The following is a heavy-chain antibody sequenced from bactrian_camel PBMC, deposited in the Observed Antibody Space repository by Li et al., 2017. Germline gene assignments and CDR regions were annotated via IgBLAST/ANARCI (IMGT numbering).Heavy chain of an antibody. J-gene: IGHJ4*01. D-gene: IGHD3*01. V-gene: IGHV3S60*01. Sequence: HVQLVESGGGSVQAGGSLTLSCAATGFTFDESDMGWYRQAPGSQCELVAGILSDGTVYYADSVKGRFTMSQDNAKSTVYLQMNSLKPEDTAVYYCAADLEIRGGYCYKTNNYWGQGTQVTVS. CDR3: AADLEIRGGYCYKTNNY. CDR2: ILSDGTV. CDR1: GFTFDESD.